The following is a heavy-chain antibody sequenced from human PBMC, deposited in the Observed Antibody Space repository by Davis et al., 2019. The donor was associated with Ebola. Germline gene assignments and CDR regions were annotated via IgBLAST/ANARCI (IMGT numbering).Heavy chain of an antibody. CDR3: AKDIYEQVAADLYYYYYGMDV. CDR2: ISYDGSNK. J-gene: IGHJ6*02. CDR1: GFTFSSYG. V-gene: IGHV3-30*18. D-gene: IGHD2-15*01. Sequence: PGGSLRLSCAASGFTFSSYGMHWVRQAPGKGLEWVAVISYDGSNKYYADAVKGRFTISRDNSKNTLYLQMNSLRAEDTAVYYCAKDIYEQVAADLYYYYYGMDVWGQGTTVTVSS.